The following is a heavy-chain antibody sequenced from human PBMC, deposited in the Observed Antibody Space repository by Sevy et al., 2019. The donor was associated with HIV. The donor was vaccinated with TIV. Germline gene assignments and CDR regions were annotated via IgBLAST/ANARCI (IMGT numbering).Heavy chain of an antibody. V-gene: IGHV4-39*01. CDR3: ASLPAVAGTQRDY. CDR1: GGSLSSSSYY. D-gene: IGHD6-19*01. J-gene: IGHJ4*02. CDR2: IYYSGRT. Sequence: SETLSLTCTVSGGSLSSSSYYWGWIRQPPGKGLEWIGSIYYSGRTYYNPSLKSRVTISVDTSKNQFSLELSSVTAADTAVYYCASLPAVAGTQRDYWGQGTLVTVSS.